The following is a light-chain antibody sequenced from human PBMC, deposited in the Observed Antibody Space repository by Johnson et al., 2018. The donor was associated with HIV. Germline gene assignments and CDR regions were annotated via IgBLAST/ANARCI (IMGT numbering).Light chain of an antibody. J-gene: IGLJ1*01. Sequence: QSVLTQPPSVSAAPGQKVTISCSGSSSNIGNNYVSWYQQVPGTAPKVLIYDNNKRPSGIPDRFSGSKSGTSATLGITGLQTGDEADYYCGTWDSSLGAHFVVGAGTKITVL. CDR2: DNN. CDR3: GTWDSSLGAHFV. V-gene: IGLV1-51*01. CDR1: SSNIGNNY.